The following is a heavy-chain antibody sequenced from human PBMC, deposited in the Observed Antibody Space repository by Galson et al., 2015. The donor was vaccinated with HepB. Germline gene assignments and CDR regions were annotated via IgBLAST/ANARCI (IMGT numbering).Heavy chain of an antibody. V-gene: IGHV3-11*01. J-gene: IGHJ4*02. CDR3: ATAFASSAYYFDY. CDR1: GFTFSDYY. Sequence: SLRLSCAASGFTFSDYYMSWVRQAPGKGLEWVSYISSSTNAIYNADSVKGRFTISRDNANNSLYLQMNSLRAEATAVYFCATAFASSAYYFDYWGQGTLVTVSS. D-gene: IGHD3-22*01. CDR2: ISSSTNAI.